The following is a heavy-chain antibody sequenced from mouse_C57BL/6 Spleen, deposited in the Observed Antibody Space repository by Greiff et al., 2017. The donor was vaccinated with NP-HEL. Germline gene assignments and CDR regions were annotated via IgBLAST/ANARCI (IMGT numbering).Heavy chain of an antibody. CDR3: ARRGIYYGYSYSFDY. D-gene: IGHD2-2*01. J-gene: IGHJ2*01. CDR2: IHPNSGST. Sequence: VQLQQSGAELVKPGASVKLSCKASGYTFTSYWMHWVKQRPGQGLEWIGMIHPNSGSTNYNEKFKSKATLTVDKSSSTDYMQLSSLTSEDSAVYYVARRGIYYGYSYSFDYWGQSTTLTVSA. CDR1: GYTFTSYW. V-gene: IGHV1-64*01.